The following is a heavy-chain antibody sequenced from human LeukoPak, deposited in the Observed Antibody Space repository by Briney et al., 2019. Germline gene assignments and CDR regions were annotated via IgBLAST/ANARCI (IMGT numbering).Heavy chain of an antibody. Sequence: MSSETLSLTCTVSGVSISSYYWSWIRQPPGKGLEWIGYIYYSGNTNYNPSLKTRVTISVDTSKNQFSLKLSSVTAADTAVYYCARAGSWKLNFDYWGQGTLVTVSS. J-gene: IGHJ4*02. CDR1: GVSISSYY. CDR2: IYYSGNT. CDR3: ARAGSWKLNFDY. D-gene: IGHD6-13*01. V-gene: IGHV4-59*01.